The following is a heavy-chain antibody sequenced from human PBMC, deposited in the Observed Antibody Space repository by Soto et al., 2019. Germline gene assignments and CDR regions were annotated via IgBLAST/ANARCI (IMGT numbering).Heavy chain of an antibody. V-gene: IGHV4-34*01. CDR2: INHSGST. Sequence: PSETLSLTCAVYGGSFSGYYWSWIRQPPGKGLEWIGEINHSGSTNYNPSLKSRVTISVDTSKNQFSLKLSSVTAAATAVYYCARDGQGYYYYYMDVWGKGTTVTVSS. J-gene: IGHJ6*03. CDR3: ARDGQGYYYYYMDV. CDR1: GGSFSGYY.